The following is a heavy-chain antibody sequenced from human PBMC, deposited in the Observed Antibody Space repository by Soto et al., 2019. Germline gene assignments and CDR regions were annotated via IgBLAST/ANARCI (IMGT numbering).Heavy chain of an antibody. CDR1: GFTFSSYA. CDR3: ARAVKLPAAGHYSYYGMDV. V-gene: IGHV3-23*01. D-gene: IGHD2-2*01. J-gene: IGHJ6*02. CDR2: ISGSGGST. Sequence: HPGGSLRLSCAASGFTFSSYAMSWFRQAPGKGLKWVSAISGSGGSTYYADSVKGRFTISRDNSKNTLYLQMNSLRAERTAVYNCARAVKLPAAGHYSYYGMDVGGGGTTVTV.